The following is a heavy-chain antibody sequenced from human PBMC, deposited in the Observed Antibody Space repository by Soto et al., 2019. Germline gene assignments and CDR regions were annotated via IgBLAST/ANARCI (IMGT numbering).Heavy chain of an antibody. CDR3: ARVATAYNYDY. V-gene: IGHV3-15*07. Sequence: PGGSLRLSCAASGFTFNDAWMNWVRQAPGKGLEWVGLFKSRIDGGTIHYAASVKGRFTISRDDSKNSLYLQMNSLKTEDTAFYYCARVATAYNYDYWGQGTLVTVSS. J-gene: IGHJ4*02. D-gene: IGHD2-21*02. CDR2: FKSRIDGGTI. CDR1: GFTFNDAW.